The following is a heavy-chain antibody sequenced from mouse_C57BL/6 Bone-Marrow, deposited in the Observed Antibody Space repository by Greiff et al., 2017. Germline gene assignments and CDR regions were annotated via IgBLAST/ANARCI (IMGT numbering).Heavy chain of an antibody. Sequence: QVQLQQSGAELVRPGASVKLSCKASGYTFTDYYINWVKQRPGQGLEWIARIYPGSGNTYYNEKFKGKATLTAEKSSSTAYMQLSSLTSEASAVYFCERGMAMDYWGQGTSVTVSS. J-gene: IGHJ4*01. V-gene: IGHV1-76*01. CDR1: GYTFTDYY. CDR2: IYPGSGNT. CDR3: ERGMAMDY.